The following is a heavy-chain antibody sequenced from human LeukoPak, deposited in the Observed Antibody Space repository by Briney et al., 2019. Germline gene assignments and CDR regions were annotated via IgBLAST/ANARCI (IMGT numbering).Heavy chain of an antibody. CDR1: GGSISSSGYF. D-gene: IGHD2-21*01. CDR3: ARHPRAYCGGDCSAY. Sequence: SETLSLTCTVSGGSISSSGYFWGWIRQPPGKGLEWIGSIYYSGSTYYNPSLTSRVTISVDTSKNQFSLKLSSVTAADTAVYYCARHPRAYCGGDCSAYWGQGTLVTVSS. V-gene: IGHV4-39*01. J-gene: IGHJ4*02. CDR2: IYYSGST.